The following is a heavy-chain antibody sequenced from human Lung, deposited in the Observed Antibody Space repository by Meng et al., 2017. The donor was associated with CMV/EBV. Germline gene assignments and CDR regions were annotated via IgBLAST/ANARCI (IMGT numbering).Heavy chain of an antibody. CDR2: IRSKASNYAT. CDR1: GFTFSDSA. CDR3: CRPTAVASSPTDY. D-gene: IGHD6-19*01. J-gene: IGHJ4*02. Sequence: ESXKISXAASGFTFSDSAMYWVRQASGKGLEWVGRIRSKASNYATTYAASVEGRFTISRDDSKNMVYLEMNSLKIEDTALYYCCRPTAVASSPTDYWGQGTXVTVSS. V-gene: IGHV3-73*01.